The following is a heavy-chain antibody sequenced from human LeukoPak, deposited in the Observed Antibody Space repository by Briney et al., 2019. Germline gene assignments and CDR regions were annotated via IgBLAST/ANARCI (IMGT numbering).Heavy chain of an antibody. CDR3: AKSQYNWNDVGSDY. CDR2: INPNSGGT. Sequence: APVKVSCKASGYTFTGYYMHWVRQAPGQGLEWMGWINPNSGGTNYAQKFQGRVTMTRDTSISTAYMELSRLRSDDTAVYYCAKSQYNWNDVGSDYWGQGTLVTVSS. CDR1: GYTFTGYY. V-gene: IGHV1-2*02. D-gene: IGHD1-1*01. J-gene: IGHJ4*02.